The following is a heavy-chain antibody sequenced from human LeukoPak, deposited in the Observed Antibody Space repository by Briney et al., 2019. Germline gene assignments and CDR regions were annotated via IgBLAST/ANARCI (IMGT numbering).Heavy chain of an antibody. Sequence: GGSLRLSCAASGFTFSSYAMHWVRQAPGKGLEWVAVISYDGSNKYYADSVKGRFTISRDNAKNSLYLQMNSLRAEDTAVYYCARAKPKNMVRGLIMRRESRYYFDYWGQGTLVTVSS. CDR3: ARAKPKNMVRGLIMRRESRYYFDY. J-gene: IGHJ4*02. CDR2: ISYDGSNK. D-gene: IGHD3-10*01. CDR1: GFTFSSYA. V-gene: IGHV3-30*04.